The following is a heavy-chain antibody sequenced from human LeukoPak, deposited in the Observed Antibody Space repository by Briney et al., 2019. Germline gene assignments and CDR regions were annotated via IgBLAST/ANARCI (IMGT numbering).Heavy chain of an antibody. D-gene: IGHD6-19*01. V-gene: IGHV3-23*01. Sequence: GGSLSLSCAASGFTFSSYAMSWVRQAPGKGLEWVSTISGSGGSTYSADSVKGRFTISRDNSKNTLYLQMTSLRAEDTAVYYCAKLTHDGYASGWYLIVDYFDYWGQGTLVTVSS. CDR2: ISGSGGST. J-gene: IGHJ4*02. CDR3: AKLTHDGYASGWYLIVDYFDY. CDR1: GFTFSSYA.